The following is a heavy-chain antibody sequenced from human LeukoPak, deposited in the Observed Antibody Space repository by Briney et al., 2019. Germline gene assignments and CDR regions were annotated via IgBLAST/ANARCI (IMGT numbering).Heavy chain of an antibody. CDR3: AREGYSSSWLGFDY. Sequence: PGGSLRLSCAASGFTFSSYSMNWVRQAPGKGLEWVSYISSSSSTIYYADSVKGRFTISRDNAKNSLYLQMNSLRAEDTAVYYCAREGYSSSWLGFDYWGQGTLVIVSS. J-gene: IGHJ4*02. V-gene: IGHV3-48*01. CDR2: ISSSSSTI. D-gene: IGHD6-13*01. CDR1: GFTFSSYS.